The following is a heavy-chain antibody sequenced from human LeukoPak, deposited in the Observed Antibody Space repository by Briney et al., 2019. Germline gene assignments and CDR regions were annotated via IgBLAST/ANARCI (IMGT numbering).Heavy chain of an antibody. CDR3: ARDLWSGSYYFDD. J-gene: IGHJ4*02. V-gene: IGHV4-59*01. CDR2: IYYSGST. CDR1: GGSISSYY. D-gene: IGHD1-26*01. Sequence: PSETLSLTCTVSGGSISSYYWSWIRQPPGKGLEWIGYIYYSGSTNYNPSLKSRVTISVDTSKNQFSLKLSSVTAADTAVYYCARDLWSGSYYFDDWGQGTQVTVSS.